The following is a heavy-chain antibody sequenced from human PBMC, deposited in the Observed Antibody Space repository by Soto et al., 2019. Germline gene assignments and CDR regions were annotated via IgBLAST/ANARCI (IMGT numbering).Heavy chain of an antibody. CDR3: AKFFVETGSNSGWRWSFTY. V-gene: IGHV3-23*01. D-gene: IGHD6-25*01. CDR2: ISGSGGTT. Sequence: EVQLLESGGGLVQPGRSLRLSCAASGFTFSNYAMSWVRQAPGQGLDWVSAISGSGGTTYYADSVKGRFTISRDNSKNTLCLQMNSLRYEDAAVYYCAKFFVETGSNSGWRWSFTYWGQGTLVTVSS. J-gene: IGHJ4*02. CDR1: GFTFSNYA.